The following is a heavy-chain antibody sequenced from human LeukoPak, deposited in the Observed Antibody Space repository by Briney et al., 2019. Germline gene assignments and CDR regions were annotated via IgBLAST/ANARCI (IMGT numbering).Heavy chain of an antibody. D-gene: IGHD3-22*01. J-gene: IGHJ4*02. V-gene: IGHV4-59*01. CDR3: ARCYDSSGYPDY. CDR1: GGSTSSYY. CDR2: IYYSGST. Sequence: PSETLSLTRTVSGGSTSSYYWSWIRQPPGKGREGFGYIYYSGSTNYNPSLKSRVTISVDTSKNQFSLKLSSVTAADTAVYYCARCYDSSGYPDYWGQGTLVTVSS.